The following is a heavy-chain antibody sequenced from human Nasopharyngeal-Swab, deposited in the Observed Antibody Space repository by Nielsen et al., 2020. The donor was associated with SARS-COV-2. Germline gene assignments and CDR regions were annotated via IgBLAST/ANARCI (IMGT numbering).Heavy chain of an antibody. Sequence: SETLSLTCTVSGYSISSGYYWGWIRQPPGKGLEWIGSIYHSGSTYYNPSLKSRVTISVDTSKNQFSLKLSSVTAADTAVYCCARDQTVGAYDYWGQGTLVTVSS. V-gene: IGHV4-38-2*02. CDR1: GYSISSGYY. D-gene: IGHD1-26*01. CDR3: ARDQTVGAYDY. J-gene: IGHJ4*02. CDR2: IYHSGST.